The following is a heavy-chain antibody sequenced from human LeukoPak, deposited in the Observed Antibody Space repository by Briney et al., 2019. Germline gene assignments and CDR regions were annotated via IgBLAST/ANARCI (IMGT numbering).Heavy chain of an antibody. CDR3: ARAPYDYVWGSYRYTDNDAFDI. CDR2: ISAYNGNT. CDR1: GYTSTSYG. Sequence: ASVKVSCKASGYTSTSYGISWVRQAPGQGLEWMGWISAYNGNTNYAQKLQGRVTMTTDTSTSTAYMELRSLRSDDTAVYYCARAPYDYVWGSYRYTDNDAFDIWGQGTMVTVSS. D-gene: IGHD3-16*02. V-gene: IGHV1-18*01. J-gene: IGHJ3*02.